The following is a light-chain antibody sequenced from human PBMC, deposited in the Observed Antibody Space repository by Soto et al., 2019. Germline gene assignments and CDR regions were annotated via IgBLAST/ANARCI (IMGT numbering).Light chain of an antibody. CDR3: QQSYGTPLT. CDR2: AAS. Sequence: DMEMTQSPSSLSASVGDRVTITCRESQSISNYLNWYQHKPGKVPKLLIYAASSLQSVVPTRFSGSGSGTDFTLTINSLQPEDFATYYCQQSYGTPLTFGGGTKIDIK. J-gene: IGKJ4*01. V-gene: IGKV1-39*01. CDR1: QSISNY.